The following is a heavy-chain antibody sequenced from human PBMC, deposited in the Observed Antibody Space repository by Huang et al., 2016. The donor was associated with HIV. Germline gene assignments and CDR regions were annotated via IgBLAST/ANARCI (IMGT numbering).Heavy chain of an antibody. V-gene: IGHV3-23*01. CDR1: GFTFSSYA. D-gene: IGHD2-15*01. CDR3: AKAFSVVTAS. Sequence: EVQLLESGGDLVQPGGSWGLSCAASGFTFSSYAMSWVRQAPGKGLEWVADISGSGGSTYYADSVKGRFTISRDNSKNTLYLQMNSLRAEDTAVYYCAKAFSVVTASWGQGTMVTVSS. J-gene: IGHJ3*01. CDR2: ISGSGGST.